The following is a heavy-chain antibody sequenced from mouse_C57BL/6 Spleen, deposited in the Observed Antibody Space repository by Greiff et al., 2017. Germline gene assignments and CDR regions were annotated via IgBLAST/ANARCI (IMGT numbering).Heavy chain of an antibody. J-gene: IGHJ4*01. CDR1: GYTFTSYW. CDR2: IYPGNSDT. V-gene: IGHV1-5*01. D-gene: IGHD1-1*01. CDR3: TRCPITTVVGFYAMDY. Sequence: VQLQQSGTVLARPGASVKMSCKTSGYTFTSYWMHWVKQKPGQGLEWIGAIYPGNSDTSYNQKFKGKAKLTAVTSASTAYMELSRRTNEDSAVYYCTRCPITTVVGFYAMDYWGQGTSVTVSS.